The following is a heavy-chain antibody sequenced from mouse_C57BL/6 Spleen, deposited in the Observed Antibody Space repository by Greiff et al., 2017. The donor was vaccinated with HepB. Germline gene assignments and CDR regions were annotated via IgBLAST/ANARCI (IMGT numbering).Heavy chain of an antibody. CDR1: GFTFSSYA. Sequence: EVQGVESGEGLVKPGGSLKLSCAASGFTFSSYAMSWVRQTPEKRLEWVAYISSGGDYIYYAETVKGRFTISRDNARNTLYLQMSSLQSEDTAMYYCTRGGDYGSFDYWGQGTTLTVSS. V-gene: IGHV5-9-1*02. CDR3: TRGGDYGSFDY. J-gene: IGHJ2*01. D-gene: IGHD1-1*01. CDR2: ISSGGDYI.